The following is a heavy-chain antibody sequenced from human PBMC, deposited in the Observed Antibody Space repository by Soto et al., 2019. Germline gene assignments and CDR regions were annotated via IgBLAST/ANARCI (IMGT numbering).Heavy chain of an antibody. CDR2: INPNSGGT. CDR1: GYTFTGYY. CDR3: ARDARGDEAPMDY. J-gene: IGHJ4*02. Sequence: QVQLVQSGAEVKKPGASVKVSCKASGYTFTGYYMHWVRQAPGQGLEWMGWINPNSGGTNYAQKFQGWVTMTRDTXISTAYMEVSRLRSDDTAVYYCARDARGDEAPMDYWGQGTLVTVSS. D-gene: IGHD3-10*01. V-gene: IGHV1-2*04.